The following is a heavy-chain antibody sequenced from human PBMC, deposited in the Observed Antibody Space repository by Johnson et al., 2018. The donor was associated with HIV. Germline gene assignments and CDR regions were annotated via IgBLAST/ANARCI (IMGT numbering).Heavy chain of an antibody. Sequence: QVQLVESGGGVVQPGGSLRLSCAASGFIFSSYGMHWVRQAPGKGLEWVAFIRYDGSDKYYADSVKGRVTISRDNSKNTLYLQMNSLRAEDTAVYYCASPWGRYSISSLDSFDIWGQGPMVTVSS. V-gene: IGHV3-30*02. CDR2: IRYDGSDK. J-gene: IGHJ3*02. CDR1: GFIFSSYG. CDR3: ASPWGRYSISSLDSFDI. D-gene: IGHD6-6*01.